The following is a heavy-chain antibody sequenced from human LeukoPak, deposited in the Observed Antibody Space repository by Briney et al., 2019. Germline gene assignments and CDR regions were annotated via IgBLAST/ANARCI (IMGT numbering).Heavy chain of an antibody. CDR3: ASWRVVRGVDDY. V-gene: IGHV4-39*01. Sequence: GSLRLSCAASGFPFSSHGMSWVRQAPGKGLEWIGSIYYSGSTYYNPSLKSRVTISVDTSKDQFSLKLSSVTAADTAVYYCASWRVVRGVDDYWGQGTLVTVSS. D-gene: IGHD3-10*01. CDR1: GFPFSSHG. CDR2: IYYSGST. J-gene: IGHJ4*02.